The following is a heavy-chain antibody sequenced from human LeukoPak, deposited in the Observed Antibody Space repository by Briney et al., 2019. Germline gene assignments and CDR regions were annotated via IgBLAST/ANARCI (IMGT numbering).Heavy chain of an antibody. J-gene: IGHJ4*02. Sequence: SQTLSLTCTVSGDSVTSGGYYWNWIRQHPVKGLEWIGYIYYTGSTNCNPSLKSRINISADTSKNQFSLKLKSVTAADTAIYYCARSGLYYPGSGSFDYWGQGALVTVSS. CDR1: GDSVTSGGYY. D-gene: IGHD3-10*01. CDR2: IYYTGST. V-gene: IGHV4-31*03. CDR3: ARSGLYYPGSGSFDY.